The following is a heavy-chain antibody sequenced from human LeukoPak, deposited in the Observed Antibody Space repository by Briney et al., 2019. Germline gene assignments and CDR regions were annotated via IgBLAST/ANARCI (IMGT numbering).Heavy chain of an antibody. CDR2: IYHSGST. V-gene: IGHV4-38-2*01. Sequence: SETLSLTCAVSGYSISSGYYWGWIRQPPGKGLEWIGSIYHSGSTYYNPSLKSRVTISVDTSKNQFSLKLSSVTAADTAVYYCASALAYSSSSDYWGQGTLVTVSS. D-gene: IGHD6-6*01. CDR1: GYSISSGYY. J-gene: IGHJ4*02. CDR3: ASALAYSSSSDY.